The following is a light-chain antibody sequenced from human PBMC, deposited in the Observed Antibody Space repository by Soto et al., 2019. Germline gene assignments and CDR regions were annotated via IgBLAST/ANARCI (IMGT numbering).Light chain of an antibody. V-gene: IGLV2-14*03. J-gene: IGLJ2*01. CDR2: DVN. Sequence: QSALTQPASVSGSPGQSITISCTGTSSAVGAHNYVSWYQQVPGKAPKLMIYDVNNRPSGVSDRFSGSKSGNTASLTISGLKAEDEADYYCGSYIAATLVFGGGTKRTVL. CDR1: SSAVGAHNY. CDR3: GSYIAATLV.